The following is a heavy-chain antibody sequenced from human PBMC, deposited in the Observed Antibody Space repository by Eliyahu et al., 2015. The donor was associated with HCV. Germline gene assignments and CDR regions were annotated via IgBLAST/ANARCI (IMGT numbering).Heavy chain of an antibody. CDR2: IHYSGST. CDR3: ASGGGGIAVAGTGGWFDP. J-gene: IGHJ5*02. Sequence: QVQLQESGPGLVKPSETLSLTCTVSGGSIXTYSWSWIRQPPGKGLEWIGYIHYSGSTNYNPSLKSRVTMSLDTSKNQFSLNLTSVAAADTAVYYCASGGGGIAVAGTGGWFDPWGQGTLVTVSS. V-gene: IGHV4-59*01. CDR1: GGSIXTYS. D-gene: IGHD6-19*01.